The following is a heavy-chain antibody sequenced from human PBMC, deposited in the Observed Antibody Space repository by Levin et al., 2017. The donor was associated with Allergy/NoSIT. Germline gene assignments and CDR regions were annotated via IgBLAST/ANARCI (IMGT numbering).Heavy chain of an antibody. CDR3: ARVGVPAYYTYYYYMDV. Sequence: SETLSLTCTVPGGSFSSYYWSWMRQSPGKGLEWIAYIYYNGNTNYNPSLKSRVTISVDTSKNQFSLKMSSVSAADTAVYYCARVGVPAYYTYYYYMDVWGKGTSVTVSS. V-gene: IGHV4-59*01. CDR2: IYYNGNT. D-gene: IGHD3-16*01. J-gene: IGHJ6*03. CDR1: GGSFSSYY.